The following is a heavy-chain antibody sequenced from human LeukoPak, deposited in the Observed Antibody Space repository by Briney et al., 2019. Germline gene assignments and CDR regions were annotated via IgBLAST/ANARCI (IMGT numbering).Heavy chain of an antibody. CDR2: ITGSGRGT. CDR1: GLTFSNYA. J-gene: IGHJ3*02. D-gene: IGHD4-17*01. Sequence: GGSLRLPCTASGLTFSNYATTWVRQAPGKGLEWVSSITGSGRGTYYADSVKGRFSVSRDNSQNTVFLHMSSLRADDTALYYCSKDPNGDYVGAFDMWGPGTMVTVSS. CDR3: SKDPNGDYVGAFDM. V-gene: IGHV3-23*01.